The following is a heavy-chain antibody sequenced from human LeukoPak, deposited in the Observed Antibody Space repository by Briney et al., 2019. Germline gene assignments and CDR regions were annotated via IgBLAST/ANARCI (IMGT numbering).Heavy chain of an antibody. D-gene: IGHD2-2*01. CDR2: INPNSGGT. CDR1: GYTFTGYY. V-gene: IGHV1-2*07. CDR3: ARASSGYCSSTSCYIDY. Sequence: ASVKLSCKASGYTFTGYYMHWVRQAPGHGLEWMGWINPNSGGTNYAHKFQGRVTMTRDTSISTAYMELSRLRSDDTAVYYCARASSGYCSSTSCYIDYWGQGTLVTVSS. J-gene: IGHJ4*02.